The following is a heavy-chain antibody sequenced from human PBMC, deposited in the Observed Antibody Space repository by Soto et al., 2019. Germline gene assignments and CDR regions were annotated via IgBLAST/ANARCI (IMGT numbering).Heavy chain of an antibody. CDR2: ISAYNGNT. D-gene: IGHD6-13*01. J-gene: IGHJ5*02. Sequence: ASVKVSCKASGYTFTSYGISWVRQSPGQGLEWMGWISAYNGNTNNAQKFQGRVAVTTDTSTSTAYMELMNLRSDDTAVYYWARTPGYRSTDTWFDPRGQENPVTVSS. V-gene: IGHV1-18*01. CDR3: ARTPGYRSTDTWFDP. CDR1: GYTFTSYG.